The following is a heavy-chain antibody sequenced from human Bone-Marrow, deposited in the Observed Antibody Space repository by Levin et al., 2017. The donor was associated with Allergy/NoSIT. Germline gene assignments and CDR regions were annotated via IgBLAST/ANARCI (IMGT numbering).Heavy chain of an antibody. Sequence: GGSLRLSCTASGYTFTNALMHWVRQAPGQGLEWVGVINPNDLITGYAENLEGRVAMSVDTSTSTVYMELTGLRSDDTAIYYCARDPPTHHVIRGPPSSIYFGMDVWGQGTTVNVSS. CDR3: ARDPPTHHVIRGPPSSIYFGMDV. CDR2: INPNDLIT. J-gene: IGHJ6*02. CDR1: GYTFTNAL. V-gene: IGHV1-46*04.